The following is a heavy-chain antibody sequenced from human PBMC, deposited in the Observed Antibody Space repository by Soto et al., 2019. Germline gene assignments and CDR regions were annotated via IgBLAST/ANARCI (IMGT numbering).Heavy chain of an antibody. Sequence: QVQLQESGPGLVKPSQTLSLTCTVSGGSISSGGYYWSWIRQHPGKGLEWIGYIYYSGSTYYNPSHKSRVTIPVATSKNQFSLKLSSVTAADTAVYDCARGFVDILTGPSQWDYWGQGTLVTVSS. D-gene: IGHD3-9*01. V-gene: IGHV4-31*03. CDR2: IYYSGST. CDR3: ARGFVDILTGPSQWDY. CDR1: GGSISSGGYY. J-gene: IGHJ4*02.